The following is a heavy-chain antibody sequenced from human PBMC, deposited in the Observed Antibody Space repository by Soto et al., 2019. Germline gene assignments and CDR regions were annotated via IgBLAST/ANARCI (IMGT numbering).Heavy chain of an antibody. CDR2: ISYDGSNK. CDR1: GFTFSSYG. Sequence: GGSLRLSCAASGFTFSSYGMHWVRQAPGKGLEWVAVISYDGSNKYYADSVKGRFTISRDNSKNTLYLQMNSLRAEDTAVYYCAKALWFGELLYWGQGTLVTVSS. J-gene: IGHJ4*02. CDR3: AKALWFGELLY. V-gene: IGHV3-30*18. D-gene: IGHD3-10*01.